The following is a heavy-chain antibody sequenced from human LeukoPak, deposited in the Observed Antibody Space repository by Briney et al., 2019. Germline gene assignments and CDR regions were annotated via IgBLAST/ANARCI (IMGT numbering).Heavy chain of an antibody. D-gene: IGHD2-2*01. Sequence: PSETLSLTGAVYGGSFSGYYWSWIRQPPGKGLEWIGEINHSGSTNYNPSLKSRVTISVDTSKNQFSLKLSSVTAADTAVYYCARVPPAGYCSSTSCLVFDPWGQGTLVTVSS. CDR3: ARVPPAGYCSSTSCLVFDP. V-gene: IGHV4-34*01. CDR1: GGSFSGYY. J-gene: IGHJ5*02. CDR2: INHSGST.